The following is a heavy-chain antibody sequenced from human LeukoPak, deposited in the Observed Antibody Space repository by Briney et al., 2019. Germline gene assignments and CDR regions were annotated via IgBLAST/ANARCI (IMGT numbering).Heavy chain of an antibody. CDR1: GFTFSSYA. CDR3: ARGGAGYAFDY. D-gene: IGHD5-12*01. V-gene: IGHV3-23*01. Sequence: GGSLRLSCAASGFTFSSYAMSWVRQAPGKGLEWVSGISTSGGSSSYADSVKGRFTISRDNPRNTLYMQMNSLRAEDTAVYYCARGGAGYAFDYWGQGTLVTVSS. J-gene: IGHJ4*02. CDR2: ISTSGGSS.